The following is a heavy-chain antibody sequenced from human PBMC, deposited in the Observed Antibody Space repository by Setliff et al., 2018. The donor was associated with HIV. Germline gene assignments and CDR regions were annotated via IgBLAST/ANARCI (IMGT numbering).Heavy chain of an antibody. CDR2: SIPIIPTT. J-gene: IGHJ6*03. CDR3: AREYCGGGCYSFTYHYYYMDV. CDR1: GGTFSSHA. D-gene: IGHD2-21*02. V-gene: IGHV1-69*05. Sequence: SVKVSCQASGGTFSSHAISWVRQAPGQGLEWMGRSIPIIPTTNYAQKFQGRVTITTDESTSTAYMGLSSLRSEDTAVYYGAREYCGGGCYSFTYHYYYMDVWGKGTTVTVSS.